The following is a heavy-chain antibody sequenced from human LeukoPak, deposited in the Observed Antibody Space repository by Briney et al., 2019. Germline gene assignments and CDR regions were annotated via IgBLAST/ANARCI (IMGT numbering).Heavy chain of an antibody. Sequence: SETLSLTCTVSGYSISSGYYWGWIRQPPGKGLEWIGSIYHSGSTYYNPSLKSRVTISVDTSKNQFSLKLSSVTAADTAVYYCARSLELLPPRDFDSWGQGTLVTVSS. CDR2: IYHSGST. CDR1: GYSISSGYY. V-gene: IGHV4-38-2*02. J-gene: IGHJ5*01. CDR3: ARSLELLPPRDFDS. D-gene: IGHD1-7*01.